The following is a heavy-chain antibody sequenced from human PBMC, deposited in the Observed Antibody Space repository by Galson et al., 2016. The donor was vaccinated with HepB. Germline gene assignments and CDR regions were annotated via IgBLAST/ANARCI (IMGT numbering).Heavy chain of an antibody. CDR2: ISGYNGHT. Sequence: SVKVSCKATGYTFSNYGISWVRQAPGQGLEWMGWISGYNGHTKYEKKVQGRVTMTKDTSTTTAYMELRSLRSDDTAVDYCARALPGNLRASDVWGQGTLVSVSS. CDR3: ARALPGNLRASDV. CDR1: GYTFSNYG. J-gene: IGHJ3*01. D-gene: IGHD1-14*01. V-gene: IGHV1-18*01.